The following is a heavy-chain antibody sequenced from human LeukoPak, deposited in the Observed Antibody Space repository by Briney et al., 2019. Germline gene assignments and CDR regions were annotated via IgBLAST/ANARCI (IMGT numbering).Heavy chain of an antibody. J-gene: IGHJ4*02. CDR2: FDPEDGET. CDR1: GYTLTELS. CDR3: ARDKWELLGGDY. Sequence: ASVKVSCKVSGYTLTELSMHWVRQAPGKGLEWMGGFDPEDGETIYAQKLQGRVTMATDTSTSTAYMELRSLRSDDTAVYYCARDKWELLGGDYWGQGTLVTVSS. D-gene: IGHD1-26*01. V-gene: IGHV1-24*01.